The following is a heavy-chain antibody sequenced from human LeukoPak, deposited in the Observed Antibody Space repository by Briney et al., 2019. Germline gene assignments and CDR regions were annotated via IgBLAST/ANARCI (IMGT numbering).Heavy chain of an antibody. CDR2: INQDGSEK. D-gene: IGHD3-22*01. V-gene: IGHV3-7*04. J-gene: IGHJ4*02. CDR3: ARGSGYYYDSSGVDY. Sequence: PGGSLRLSCEASGFTFSSYWMSWVRQAPGKGLEWVANINQDGSEKYYVDSVKGRFTISRDNAKNSLYLQMTSLRAEDTAVYYCARGSGYYYDSSGVDYWGQGTLVTVSS. CDR1: GFTFSSYW.